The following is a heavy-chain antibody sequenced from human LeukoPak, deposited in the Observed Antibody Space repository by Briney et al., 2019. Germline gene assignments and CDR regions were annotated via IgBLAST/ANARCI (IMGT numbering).Heavy chain of an antibody. Sequence: GGSLRLSCAASGFSFSAYWMTWVRQAPGTGLEWVANINPAGSETYYVDPVRGRFSISRDNAKNLVYLQMNSLRAEDTAVYHCARFGYVAAVDVWGQGTPVTVSS. V-gene: IGHV3-7*01. CDR3: ARFGYVAAVDV. CDR2: INPAGSET. CDR1: GFSFSAYW. D-gene: IGHD2-15*01. J-gene: IGHJ4*02.